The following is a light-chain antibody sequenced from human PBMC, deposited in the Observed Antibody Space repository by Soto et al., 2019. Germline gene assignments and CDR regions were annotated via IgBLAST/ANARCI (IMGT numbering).Light chain of an antibody. J-gene: IGKJ2*01. CDR2: WGS. V-gene: IGKV4-1*01. Sequence: DIVMTQSPDSLSVSLGERATINCKSSQSVLHTSIKRNFLAWYQQKPGQPPKLLIYWGSSRQVGVPDRISGSGSGTDFTLTINSLQAEDVAVYYCHQYFDTPYTFGQGTKLEIK. CDR3: HQYFDTPYT. CDR1: QSVLHTSIKRNF.